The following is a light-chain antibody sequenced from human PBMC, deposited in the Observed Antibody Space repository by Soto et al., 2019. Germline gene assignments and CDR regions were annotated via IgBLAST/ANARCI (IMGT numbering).Light chain of an antibody. CDR1: QSISSW. Sequence: DIQMTQSPSTLSASVGDRVTITCRASQSISSWLAWYQQKPGIAPKLLIYKASTLESGVPSNFSGSGSGTEFTLTISRLEPEDFAVYYCQQYGSSPRWTFGQGTKVDI. CDR2: KAS. J-gene: IGKJ1*01. CDR3: QQYGSSPRWT. V-gene: IGKV1-5*03.